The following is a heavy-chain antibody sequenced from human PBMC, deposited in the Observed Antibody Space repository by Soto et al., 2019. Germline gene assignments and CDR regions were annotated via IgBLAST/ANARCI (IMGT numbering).Heavy chain of an antibody. CDR2: IYYSGST. CDR1: GGSVSSGSYH. Sequence: QVQLQESGPGLVKPSETLSLTCTVSGGSVSSGSYHWSWIRQPPGKGLEYIGYIYYSGSTNYNPSLKSRVTISVDTSKNQFSLKVSSVTAADTAMYYCARVVGGGDIAVAGAIDYWGQGTLVTVSS. D-gene: IGHD6-19*01. V-gene: IGHV4-61*01. CDR3: ARVVGGGDIAVAGAIDY. J-gene: IGHJ4*02.